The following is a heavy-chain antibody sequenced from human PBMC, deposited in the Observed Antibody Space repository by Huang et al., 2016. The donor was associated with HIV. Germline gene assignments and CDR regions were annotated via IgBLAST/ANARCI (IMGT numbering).Heavy chain of an antibody. Sequence: GPLVESGGGVVRPGRSLRLSCAASGLSFSNYAMHWFRQVAGERDEWATFISNDRTNTYYANTVKGRFTISRDNVKNTLYLKMNRLRGDETAVYYWTREYTVAGAFDIWGQGTMVTVSS. CDR2: ISNDRTNT. CDR3: TREYTVAGAFDI. D-gene: IGHD5-12*01. CDR1: GLSFSNYA. V-gene: IGHV3-30*16. J-gene: IGHJ3*02.